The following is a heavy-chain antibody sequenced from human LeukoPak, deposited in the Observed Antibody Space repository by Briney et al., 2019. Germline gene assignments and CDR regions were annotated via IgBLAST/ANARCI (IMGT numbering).Heavy chain of an antibody. V-gene: IGHV1-2*02. J-gene: IGHJ5*02. CDR1: GYTFTGYY. CDR3: ASIAVAENWFDP. CDR2: INPNSGGT. Sequence: ASVKVSCKASGYTFTGYYMHWVRQAPGQGLEWMGWINPNSGGTNYAQKFQGRVTMTRDTSISTAYMELSRLRSDDTAVFYCASIAVAENWFDPWGQGTLVTVSS. D-gene: IGHD6-19*01.